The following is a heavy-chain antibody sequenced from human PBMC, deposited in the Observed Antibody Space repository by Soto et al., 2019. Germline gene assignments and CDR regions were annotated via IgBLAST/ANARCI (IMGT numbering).Heavy chain of an antibody. CDR3: ASTVLQLYYFDY. Sequence: EVQQLESGGGLVQPGGSLRLSCAASGFTFSSYAMSWVRQAPGKGLEWVSAISGSGGSTYYADSVKGRFTISRDNSKNTLYLQMNSLRAEDTAVYYCASTVLQLYYFDYWGQGTLVTVSS. V-gene: IGHV3-23*01. D-gene: IGHD2-2*01. CDR2: ISGSGGST. J-gene: IGHJ4*02. CDR1: GFTFSSYA.